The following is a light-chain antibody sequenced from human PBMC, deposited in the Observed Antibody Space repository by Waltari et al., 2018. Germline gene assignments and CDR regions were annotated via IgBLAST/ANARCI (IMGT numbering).Light chain of an antibody. J-gene: IGKJ1*01. CDR2: WAS. CDR3: QQYYSTCQ. CDR1: QSVLHSSNNKNY. Sequence: EIVMTQSPDSLAVSLGERATINCKSSQSVLHSSNNKNYLAWYQQKPGQPPKRLIYWASTRESGVPDRFSGSGSGTDFTLTISSLQAEDVAVYYCQQYYSTCQFGQGTKVEIK. V-gene: IGKV4-1*01.